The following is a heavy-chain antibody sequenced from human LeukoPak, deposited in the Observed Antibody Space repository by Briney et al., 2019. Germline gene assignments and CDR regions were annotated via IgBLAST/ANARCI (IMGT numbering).Heavy chain of an antibody. V-gene: IGHV4-39*07. CDR2: IYYSGST. D-gene: IGHD1-26*01. Sequence: PSETLSLTCTVSGGSISSSSYYWGWIRQPPGKGLEWIGSIYYSGSTYYNPSLKSRVTISVDTSKNQFSLKLSSVTAADTAVYYCARVGGGYFSYWGQGTLVTVSS. CDR3: ARVGGGYFSY. CDR1: GGSISSSSYY. J-gene: IGHJ4*02.